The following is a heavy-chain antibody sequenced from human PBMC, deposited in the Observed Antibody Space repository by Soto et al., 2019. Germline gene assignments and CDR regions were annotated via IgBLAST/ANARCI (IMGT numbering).Heavy chain of an antibody. CDR2: ISYDGSNK. CDR3: AGESTYYYDSSAKSAYYGMDV. V-gene: IGHV3-30*19. CDR1: GFTFSSYG. J-gene: IGHJ6*02. Sequence: QVQLVESGGGVVQPGRSLRLSCAASGFTFSSYGMHWVRQAPGKGLEWVAVISYDGSNKYYADSVKGRFTISRDNSKNTLYLQMNSLRAEDTAVYYCAGESTYYYDSSAKSAYYGMDVWGQGTTVTVSS. D-gene: IGHD3-22*01.